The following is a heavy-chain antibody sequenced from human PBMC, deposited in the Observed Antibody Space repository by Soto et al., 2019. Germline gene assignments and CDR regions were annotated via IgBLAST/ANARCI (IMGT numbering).Heavy chain of an antibody. Sequence: SQTLSLTCAISGDSVSSNSAAWNWIRQSPSRGLEWLGRTYYRTKWYNDYAGSVKIRITINPDTSKNQFSLQLKSVNPEDTAVYYCARDLSVKKGSFYYYYGMDVWGQGTTVTVSS. D-gene: IGHD1-26*01. CDR2: TYYRTKWYN. V-gene: IGHV6-1*01. CDR3: ARDLSVKKGSFYYYYGMDV. CDR1: GDSVSSNSAA. J-gene: IGHJ6*02.